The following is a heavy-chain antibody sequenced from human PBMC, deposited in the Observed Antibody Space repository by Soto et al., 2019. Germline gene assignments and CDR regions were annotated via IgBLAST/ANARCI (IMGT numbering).Heavy chain of an antibody. CDR3: AREPRYCRCGSCSITGDAFDI. CDR1: GFIVSDTY. Sequence: EVQLVESGGGLVQPGGSLRLSCTASGFIVSDTYMNWVRQAPGKGLEWVSVISNRGDTHYADSVRGRFSLSRDIADNTLHLQMNNLRVEDTAVYYCAREPRYCRCGSCSITGDAFDIWGQGTMVTVSS. D-gene: IGHD2-15*01. J-gene: IGHJ3*02. CDR2: ISNRGDT. V-gene: IGHV3-66*01.